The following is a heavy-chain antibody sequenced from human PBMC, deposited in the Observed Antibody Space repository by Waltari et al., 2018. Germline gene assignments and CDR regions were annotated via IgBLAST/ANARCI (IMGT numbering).Heavy chain of an antibody. D-gene: IGHD2-21*01. J-gene: IGHJ6*02. V-gene: IGHV4-39*07. CDR3: ARDFVMDV. CDR1: GGSISSSSYY. Sequence: QLQLQESGPGLVKPSETLPLTCTVSGGSISSSSYYWGWIRQPPGKGLEWIGSIYYSGSTYYNPSLKSRCTISVDTSKNQFSLKLSSVTAADTAVYYCARDFVMDVWGQGTTVTVSS. CDR2: IYYSGST.